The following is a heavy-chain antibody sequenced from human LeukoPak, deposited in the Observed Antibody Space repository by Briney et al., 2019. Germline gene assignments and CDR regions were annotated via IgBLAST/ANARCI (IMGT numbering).Heavy chain of an antibody. CDR3: ARRGYGYGIYYYYYYMDV. V-gene: IGHV4-34*01. CDR1: GGSFSGYY. D-gene: IGHD3-10*01. CDR2: INHSGST. Sequence: SETLSLTCAVYGGSFSGYYWSWIRQPPGKGLEWIGEINHSGSTNYNPSLKSRVTISVDTSKNQFSLKLSSVTAADTAVYYCARRGYGYGIYYYYYYMDVWGKGTTVTVSS. J-gene: IGHJ6*03.